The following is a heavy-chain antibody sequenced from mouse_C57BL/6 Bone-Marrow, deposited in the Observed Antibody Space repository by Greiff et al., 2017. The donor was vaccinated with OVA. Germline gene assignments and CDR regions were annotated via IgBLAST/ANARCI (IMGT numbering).Heavy chain of an antibody. CDR2: IRNKANGYTT. Sequence: EVKVVESGGGLVQPGGSLSLSCAASGFTFTDYYMSWVSQPPGKALEWLGFIRNKANGYTTESSASVKGRFTISRANSQSILYLQMNALRAEDNATYYCARYEDGPAWFAYWGQGTLVTVSA. V-gene: IGHV7-3*01. J-gene: IGHJ3*01. CDR1: GFTFTDYY. CDR3: ARYEDGPAWFAY. D-gene: IGHD2-3*01.